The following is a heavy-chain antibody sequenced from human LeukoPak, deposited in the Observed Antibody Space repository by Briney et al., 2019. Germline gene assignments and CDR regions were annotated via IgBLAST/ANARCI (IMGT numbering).Heavy chain of an antibody. CDR3: ARSIEFIPSAFDI. J-gene: IGHJ3*02. CDR1: GYSFTGHY. CDR2: INPRGTST. V-gene: IGHV1-46*01. Sequence: ASVKVSCKASGYSFTGHYMHWVRQAPGQGLEWMGVINPRGTSTSYAQKFQGRVTMTRDTSTSTVYMELSSLRSEDTAVYYCARSIEFIPSAFDIWGQGTMVTVSS. D-gene: IGHD2-21*01.